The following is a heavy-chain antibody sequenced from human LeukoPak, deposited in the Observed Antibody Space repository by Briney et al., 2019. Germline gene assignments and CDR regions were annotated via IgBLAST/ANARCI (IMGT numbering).Heavy chain of an antibody. V-gene: IGHV3-33*01. CDR2: IWNAGTNT. J-gene: IGHJ4*02. CDR1: GFSFSTYG. D-gene: IGHD3-16*01. Sequence: GGSLRLSCAASGFSFSTYGMHWVRQAPGKGLEWVALIWNAGTNTYYADSVKGRFTISRDNSKNTLYLQMNSLRAEDTAVYYCAGDTPPGGDYYFDYWGQGTLVILSS. CDR3: AGDTPPGGDYYFDY.